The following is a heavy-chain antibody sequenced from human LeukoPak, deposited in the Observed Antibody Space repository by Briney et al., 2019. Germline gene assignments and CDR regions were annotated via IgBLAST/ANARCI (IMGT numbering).Heavy chain of an antibody. Sequence: PSETLSLTCTVSGGSIGTSSYYWAWIRQPPGKGLEWIGEINHSGSTNYNPSLKSRVTISVDTSKNQFSLKLSSVTAADTAVYYCARGRITMVRGDFRGPFDYWGQGTLVTVSS. CDR2: INHSGST. V-gene: IGHV4-39*07. J-gene: IGHJ4*02. CDR1: GGSIGTSSYY. D-gene: IGHD3-10*01. CDR3: ARGRITMVRGDFRGPFDY.